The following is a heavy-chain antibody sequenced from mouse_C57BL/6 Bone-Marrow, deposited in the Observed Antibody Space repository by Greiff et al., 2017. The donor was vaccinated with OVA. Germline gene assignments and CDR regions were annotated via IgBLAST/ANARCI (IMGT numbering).Heavy chain of an antibody. V-gene: IGHV1-62-2*01. D-gene: IGHD2-4*01. CDR3: AIHGYDNDGTSPFAY. Sequence: QVQLQQSGAELVKPGASVKLSCKASGYTFTEYTIHWVKQRSGQGLEWIGLFYPGSGSITYNENFKDKATLTVDKSSSTVYMELSRLTSEYSAVEFWAIHGYDNDGTSPFAYWGQGTLVTVSA. CDR1: GYTFTEYT. CDR2: FYPGSGSI. J-gene: IGHJ3*01.